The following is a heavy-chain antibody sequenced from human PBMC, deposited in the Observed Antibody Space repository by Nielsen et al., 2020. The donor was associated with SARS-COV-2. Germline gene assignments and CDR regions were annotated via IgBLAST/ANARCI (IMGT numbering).Heavy chain of an antibody. D-gene: IGHD1-26*01. J-gene: IGHJ3*02. V-gene: IGHV3-53*01. CDR1: GFTVSSNY. CDR2: IYSGGST. CDR3: ASYSGSYYVGAFDI. Sequence: GESLKISCAASGFTVSSNYMSWVRQAPGKGLEWVSVIYSGGSTYYADSVKGRFTISRDNSKNTLYLQMNSLRAEDTAAYYCASYSGSYYVGAFDIWGQGTMVTVSS.